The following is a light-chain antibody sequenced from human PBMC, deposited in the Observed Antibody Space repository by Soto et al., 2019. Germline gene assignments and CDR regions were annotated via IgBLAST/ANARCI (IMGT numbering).Light chain of an antibody. J-gene: IGLJ3*02. CDR2: DVT. CDR3: CSYADKFTWV. V-gene: IGLV2-11*01. CDR1: RSDIGDYNY. Sequence: QSALTQPRSVSGSPGQSVTISCAGTRSDIGDYNYVSWYQQHPGKAPILIIFDVTKRPSGVPDRLSGSKSGNTASLTISGLQAEDEADYYCCSYADKFTWVFGGGTKLTIL.